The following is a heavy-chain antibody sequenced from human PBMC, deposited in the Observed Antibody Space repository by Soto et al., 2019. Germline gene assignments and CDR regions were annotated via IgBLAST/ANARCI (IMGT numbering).Heavy chain of an antibody. CDR1: GGSFSGYY. CDR3: ARRLITFGGVSPVNNWFDP. Sequence: SETLSLTCAVYGGSFSGYYWSWIRQPPGKGLEWIGEINHSGSTNYNPSLKSRVTISVDTSKNQFSLKLSSVTAADTAVYYCARRLITFGGVSPVNNWFDPWGQGTLVTVSS. J-gene: IGHJ5*02. V-gene: IGHV4-34*01. CDR2: INHSGST. D-gene: IGHD3-16*01.